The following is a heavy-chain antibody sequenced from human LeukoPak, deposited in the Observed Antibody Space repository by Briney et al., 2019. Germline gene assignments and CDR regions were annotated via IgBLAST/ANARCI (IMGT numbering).Heavy chain of an antibody. CDR1: GGSFSGYY. V-gene: IGHV4-34*01. Sequence: PSETLSLTCAVYGGSFSGYYWSWIRQPPGKGLEWIGGINHSGSTNYNPSLKSRVTISVDTSKNQFSLKLSSVTAADTAVYYCARGKYYGSGSSKRYYYYGMDVWGQGTTVTVSS. D-gene: IGHD3-10*01. J-gene: IGHJ6*02. CDR2: INHSGST. CDR3: ARGKYYGSGSSKRYYYYGMDV.